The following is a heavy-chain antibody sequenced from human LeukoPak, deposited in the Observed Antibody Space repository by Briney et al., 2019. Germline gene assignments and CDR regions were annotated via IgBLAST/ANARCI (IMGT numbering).Heavy chain of an antibody. CDR1: GGTFSSYA. V-gene: IGHV1-69*13. J-gene: IGHJ4*02. CDR2: IIPIFGTA. Sequence: ASVKVSCKASGGTFSSYAISWVRQAPGQGLEWMGGIIPIFGTANYAQKFQGRVTITADESTSTAYMELSSLGSEDTAVYYCARGVLRVVSPASFDYWGQGTLVTVSS. D-gene: IGHD2-8*01. CDR3: ARGVLRVVSPASFDY.